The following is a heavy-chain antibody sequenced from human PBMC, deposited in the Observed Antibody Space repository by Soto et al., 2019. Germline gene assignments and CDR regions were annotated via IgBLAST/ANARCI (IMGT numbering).Heavy chain of an antibody. J-gene: IGHJ4*02. D-gene: IGHD3-22*01. Sequence: ASVKVSCNAAGYTFTGYYMHWVRQALGQGLEWMGWINPNSDGTNYAQKFQGWVTMTRDTSISTAYMELSRLRSDDTAVYYCARDYKGADGDLDYYDSSGYYGGIGFWGQGTLVTVSS. CDR1: GYTFTGYY. V-gene: IGHV1-2*04. CDR2: INPNSDGT. CDR3: ARDYKGADGDLDYYDSSGYYGGIGF.